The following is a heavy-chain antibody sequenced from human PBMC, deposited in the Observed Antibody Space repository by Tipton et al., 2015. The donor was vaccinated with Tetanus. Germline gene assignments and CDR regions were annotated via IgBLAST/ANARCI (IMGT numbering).Heavy chain of an antibody. Sequence: LRLSCTVSGDFVTFGSYYWGWIRQPPGKGLEWIGSVYYRGTTYYNASHESRVTISIDTSKREISMKLTSVTAADTAVYYCATQTDNWFDPWGQGLLVTVSS. CDR2: VYYRGTT. CDR1: GDFVTFGSYY. CDR3: ATQTDNWFDP. J-gene: IGHJ5*02. V-gene: IGHV4-39*01.